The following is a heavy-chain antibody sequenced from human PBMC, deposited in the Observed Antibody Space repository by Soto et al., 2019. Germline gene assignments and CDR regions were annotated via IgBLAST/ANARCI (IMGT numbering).Heavy chain of an antibody. V-gene: IGHV3-73*01. D-gene: IGHD2-15*01. CDR3: TRLADCSGGSCYSGHYYYMDV. CDR2: IRSKPNTDAT. CDR1: GFSFSDSA. Sequence: EVQLVESGGGLVQPGGSLKLSCAASGFSFSDSAMHWVRQASPKGLEWVGRIRSKPNTDATAYAASVKGRFTISRDDSNNRAYLQMNSLKTEDTAEYYCTRLADCSGGSCYSGHYYYMDVWGKGTTVTVSS. J-gene: IGHJ6*03.